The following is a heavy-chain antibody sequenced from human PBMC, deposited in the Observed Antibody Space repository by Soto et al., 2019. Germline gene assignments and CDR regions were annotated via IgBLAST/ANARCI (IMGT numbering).Heavy chain of an antibody. CDR2: ISYDGSTK. CDR1: GFTFSRYT. V-gene: IGHV3-30-3*01. Sequence: GGSLRLSCAASGFTFSRYTMHWVRKAPGKGLEWMTVISYDGSTKAYPASVKGRFTISRDNSKNTLYLQMNSLRAEDTAVYYCARDLYDSSGYYYVYYHYGMDVWGQGTTVTVSS. J-gene: IGHJ6*02. D-gene: IGHD3-22*01. CDR3: ARDLYDSSGYYYVYYHYGMDV.